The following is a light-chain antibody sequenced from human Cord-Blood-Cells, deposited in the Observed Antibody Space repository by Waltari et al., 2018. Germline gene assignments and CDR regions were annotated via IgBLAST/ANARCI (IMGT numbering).Light chain of an antibody. J-gene: IGLJ3*02. CDR2: KDS. V-gene: IGLV3-25*03. CDR3: QSAESGGTYPFWV. Sequence: SYELTQPPSVSVSPGQTARITCSGDALPKQYAYWYQQKPGQAPVLVIYKDSERPSGIPERFSGSSAGTTVTLTISGVQAEDEADYYCQSAESGGTYPFWVFGGGTKLTVL. CDR1: ALPKQY.